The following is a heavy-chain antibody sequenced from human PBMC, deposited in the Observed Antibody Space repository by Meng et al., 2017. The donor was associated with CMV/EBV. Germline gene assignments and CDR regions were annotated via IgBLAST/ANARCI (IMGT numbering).Heavy chain of an antibody. D-gene: IGHD3-3*01. CDR2: ISSSSSYI. CDR3: ARPNLFGVVGY. V-gene: IGHV3-21*01. Sequence: GESLKISCAASGFTFSSYSMNWVRQAPGKGLEWVSSISSSSSYIYYADSVKGRFTISRDNAKNSLYLQMNSLRAEDTAVYYCARPNLFGVVGYWGQGTLVTVSS. J-gene: IGHJ4*02. CDR1: GFTFSSYS.